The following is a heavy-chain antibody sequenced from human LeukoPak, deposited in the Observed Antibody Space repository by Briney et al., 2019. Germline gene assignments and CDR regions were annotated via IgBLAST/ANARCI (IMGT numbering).Heavy chain of an antibody. D-gene: IGHD3-9*01. CDR2: IYYSGST. CDR3: ARSGSLTGYYPDPFDY. Sequence: PSETLSLTCSVSGGSISSYYWSWIRQPPGKGLEWIGYIYYSGSTNYNPSLKSRVTISADTSKNQFSLKLSSVTAADTAVYYCARSGSLTGYYPDPFDYWGQGTLVTVSS. CDR1: GGSISSYY. J-gene: IGHJ4*02. V-gene: IGHV4-59*01.